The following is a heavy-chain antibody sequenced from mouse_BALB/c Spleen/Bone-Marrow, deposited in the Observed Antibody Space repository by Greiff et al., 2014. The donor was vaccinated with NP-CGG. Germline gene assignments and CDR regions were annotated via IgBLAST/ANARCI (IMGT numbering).Heavy chain of an antibody. CDR1: GYTFTSYT. D-gene: IGHD1-2*01. CDR3: ARFITTATEYFDY. CDR2: INLSSGYT. V-gene: IGHV1-4*01. J-gene: IGHJ2*01. Sequence: QVQLQQPGAELARPGASVKMSCKASGYTFTSYTMHWVKQRPRQGLEWIGYINLSSGYTNYNQKFKDKATLTADKSSSTAYMQLSSLTSEDSAVYYCARFITTATEYFDYWGQGTTLTVSS.